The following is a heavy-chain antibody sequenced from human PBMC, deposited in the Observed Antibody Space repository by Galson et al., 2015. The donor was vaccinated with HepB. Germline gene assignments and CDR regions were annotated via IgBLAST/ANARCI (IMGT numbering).Heavy chain of an antibody. J-gene: IGHJ6*02. D-gene: IGHD3-16*01. Sequence: SLRLSCAASGFTFSSYEMNWVRQAPGKGLEWVSYISSSGSTIYYADSVKGRFTISRDNAKNSLYLQMNSLRAEDTAVYYCARERRGVYYYGMDVWGQGTTVTVSS. CDR1: GFTFSSYE. CDR3: ARERRGVYYYGMDV. CDR2: ISSSGSTI. V-gene: IGHV3-48*03.